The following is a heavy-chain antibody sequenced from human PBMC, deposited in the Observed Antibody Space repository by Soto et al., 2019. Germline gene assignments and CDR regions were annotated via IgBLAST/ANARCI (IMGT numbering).Heavy chain of an antibody. Sequence: EVQLVESGGGLVQPGGSLRLSCAASGFTFSSYWMHWVRQAPGKGLVWVSRINSDGSSTSYADSVKGRFTISRDNAQNTMYLQMNSLRAEETAVYYCVRTSLVVSAATREDYWGKGTLVTVSS. J-gene: IGHJ4*02. V-gene: IGHV3-74*01. D-gene: IGHD2-15*01. CDR1: GFTFSSYW. CDR2: INSDGSST. CDR3: VRTSLVVSAATREDY.